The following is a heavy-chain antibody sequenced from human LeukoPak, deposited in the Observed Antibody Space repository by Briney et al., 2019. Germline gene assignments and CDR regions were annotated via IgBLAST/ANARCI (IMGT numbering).Heavy chain of an antibody. CDR3: ARVAAGTFGY. CDR1: GFTFSSYA. J-gene: IGHJ4*02. CDR2: ISYDGSNK. D-gene: IGHD6-13*01. Sequence: GGSLRLSCAASGFTFSSYAMHWVRQAPGKGLEWVAVISYDGSNKYYADSVKGRFTIPRDNSKNTLYLQMNSLRAEDTAVYYCARVAAGTFGYWGQGTLVTVSS. V-gene: IGHV3-30-3*01.